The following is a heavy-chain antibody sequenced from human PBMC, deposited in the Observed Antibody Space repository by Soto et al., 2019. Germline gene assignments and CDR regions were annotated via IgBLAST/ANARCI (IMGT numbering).Heavy chain of an antibody. J-gene: IGHJ5*02. CDR1: GGSFSGYY. Sequence: QVQLQQWGAGLLKPSETLSLTCAVYGGSFSGYYWSWIRQPPGKGLEWIGEINHSGSTNYNPSLKSRVTISVDTSKNQFSLKLSSVTAADTAVYYCARGVSAYYYVFRKTGGWFDPWGQGTLVTVSS. V-gene: IGHV4-34*01. CDR2: INHSGST. CDR3: ARGVSAYYYVFRKTGGWFDP. D-gene: IGHD3-10*02.